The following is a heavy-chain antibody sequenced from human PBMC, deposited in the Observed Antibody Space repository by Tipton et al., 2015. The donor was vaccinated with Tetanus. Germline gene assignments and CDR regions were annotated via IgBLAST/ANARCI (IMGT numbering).Heavy chain of an antibody. D-gene: IGHD3-16*01. J-gene: IGHJ3*02. CDR2: IYYSGST. V-gene: IGHV4-30-2*03. CDR1: GGSIISADHY. Sequence: TLSLTCTVSGGSIISADHYWSWIRQPPGKGLEWIGNIYYSGSTDYNPSLKSRVAISVDTSKNQLSLKLSSVTAADTAVYYCARTWGVWVTSIDAFDIWGQGTKVAVSS. CDR3: ARTWGVWVTSIDAFDI.